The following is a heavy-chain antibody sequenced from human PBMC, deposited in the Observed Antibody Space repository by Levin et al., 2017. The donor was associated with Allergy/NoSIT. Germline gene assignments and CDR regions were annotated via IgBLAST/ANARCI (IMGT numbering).Heavy chain of an antibody. Sequence: GGSLRLSCAASGFTFSSYAMSWVRQAPGKGLEWVSAISGVGGSTYYADSVKGRFTISRDNSKNTLYLQMNSQRAEDTAVYYCAKKSTGDGRRDFDSWGQGTLVTVSS. D-gene: IGHD2-21*01. V-gene: IGHV3-23*01. CDR3: AKKSTGDGRRDFDS. CDR1: GFTFSSYA. J-gene: IGHJ4*02. CDR2: ISGVGGST.